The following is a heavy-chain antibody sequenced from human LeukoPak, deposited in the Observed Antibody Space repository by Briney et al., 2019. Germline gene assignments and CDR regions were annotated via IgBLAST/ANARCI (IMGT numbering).Heavy chain of an antibody. J-gene: IGHJ4*02. V-gene: IGHV4-39*07. Sequence: PSETLSLTCTVSGGSISSSSYYWGWIRQPPGKGLEWIGSIYYSGSTNYNPSLKSRVTISVDTSKNQFSLKLSSVTAADTAVYYCARECLYCSSTSPDYWGQGTLVTVSS. CDR2: IYYSGST. D-gene: IGHD2-2*01. CDR1: GGSISSSSYY. CDR3: ARECLYCSSTSPDY.